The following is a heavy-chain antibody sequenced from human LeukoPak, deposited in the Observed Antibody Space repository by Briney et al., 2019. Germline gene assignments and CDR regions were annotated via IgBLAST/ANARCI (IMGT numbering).Heavy chain of an antibody. V-gene: IGHV4-59*01. Sequence: SETLSLTCTVSGGSISSYCWSWIRQPPGKGLEWIGYIYYSGSTNYNPSLKSRVTISVDTSKNQFSLKLSSVTAADTAVYYCARPVTFGGVIAIDYWGQGTLVTVSS. CDR2: IYYSGST. CDR3: ARPVTFGGVIAIDY. J-gene: IGHJ4*02. D-gene: IGHD3-16*02. CDR1: GGSISSYC.